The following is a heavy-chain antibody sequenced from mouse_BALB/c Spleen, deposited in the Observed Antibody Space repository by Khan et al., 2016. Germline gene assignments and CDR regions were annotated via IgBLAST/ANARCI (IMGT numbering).Heavy chain of an antibody. Sequence: QVQLKESGAELARPGASVKLPCKASGYTFTSYWMQWVKQRPGQGLEWIGAIYPGDGDTRYTQKFKGKATLTADKSSSTAYMQLSSLASEDSAVYDCARGDDGNYDYAMDYWGQGTSVTVSS. D-gene: IGHD2-1*01. CDR3: ARGDDGNYDYAMDY. V-gene: IGHV1-87*01. CDR1: GYTFTSYW. CDR2: IYPGDGDT. J-gene: IGHJ4*01.